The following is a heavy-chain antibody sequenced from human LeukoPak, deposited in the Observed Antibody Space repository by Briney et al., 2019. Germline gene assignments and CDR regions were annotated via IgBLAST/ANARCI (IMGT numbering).Heavy chain of an antibody. D-gene: IGHD2-8*01. CDR2: IIPIFGTA. Sequence: SVKVSCKASGGTFSSYAISWVRQAPRQGLEWMGGIIPIFGTANYAQKFQGRVTITADESTSTAYMELSSLRSEDTAVYYCARGYCTNGVCYDLFDPWGQGTLVTVSS. V-gene: IGHV1-69*13. CDR1: GGTFSSYA. J-gene: IGHJ5*02. CDR3: ARGYCTNGVCYDLFDP.